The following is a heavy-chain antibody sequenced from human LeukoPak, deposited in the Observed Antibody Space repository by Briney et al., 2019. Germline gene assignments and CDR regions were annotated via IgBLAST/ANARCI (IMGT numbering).Heavy chain of an antibody. CDR3: ARRPRGDSGSYLVDY. Sequence: VASVKVSCKASGYTFTSYDINWVRQATGQGLEWMGWINPNSGGTNYAQKFQGRVTMTRDTSISTAYMELSRLRSDDTAVYYCARRPRGDSGSYLVDYWGQGTLVTVSS. D-gene: IGHD1-26*01. CDR2: INPNSGGT. V-gene: IGHV1-2*02. CDR1: GYTFTSYD. J-gene: IGHJ4*02.